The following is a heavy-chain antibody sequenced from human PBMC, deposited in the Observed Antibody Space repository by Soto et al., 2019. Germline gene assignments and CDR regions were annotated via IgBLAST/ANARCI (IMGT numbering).Heavy chain of an antibody. J-gene: IGHJ4*02. CDR3: GRDRCGNYYEGFDY. CDR1: GFTFTNYW. CDR2: INSGGSII. D-gene: IGHD1-26*01. Sequence: GGSLRLSCATSGFTFTNYWMHWVRQVPGKGLQWLSRINSGGSIIDYADSVKDRFTISRDNAKNTLYLQMDSLRAEDTAVFCCGRDRCGNYYEGFDYWGQGTLVT. V-gene: IGHV3-74*01.